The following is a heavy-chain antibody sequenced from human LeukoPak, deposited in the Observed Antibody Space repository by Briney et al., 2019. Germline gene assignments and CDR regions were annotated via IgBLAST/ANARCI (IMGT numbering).Heavy chain of an antibody. D-gene: IGHD3-22*01. CDR3: ARALRGVYYDSSGYSY. Sequence: ASVKVSCKASGYTFTSYDSNWVRQATGQGLEWMGWMNPNSGNTGYAQKFQGRVTMTRNTSISTAYMELSSLRSEDTAVYYCARALRGVYYDSSGYSYWGQGTLVTVSS. CDR2: MNPNSGNT. V-gene: IGHV1-8*01. CDR1: GYTFTSYD. J-gene: IGHJ4*02.